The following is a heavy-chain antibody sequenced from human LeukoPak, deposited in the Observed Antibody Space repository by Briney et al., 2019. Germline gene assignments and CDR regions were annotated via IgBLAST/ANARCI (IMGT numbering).Heavy chain of an antibody. CDR2: ISGSGGKT. Sequence: GGSLRLSCAASGFTFSSYWMSWVRQAPGKGLEWVSTISGSGGKTNYADSVKGRFTISRDNAKNSLYLQMNSLRAEDTAVYYCAELGITMIGGVWGKGTTVTISS. J-gene: IGHJ6*04. V-gene: IGHV3-21*01. CDR3: AELGITMIGGV. CDR1: GFTFSSYW. D-gene: IGHD3-10*02.